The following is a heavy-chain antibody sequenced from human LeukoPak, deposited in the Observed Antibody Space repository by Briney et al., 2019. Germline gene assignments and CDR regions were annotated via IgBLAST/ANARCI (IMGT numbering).Heavy chain of an antibody. V-gene: IGHV3-23*01. J-gene: IGHJ4*02. D-gene: IGHD5-18*01. CDR3: ATERGYSYGYLEGVFDY. CDR1: GFTFSSYA. CDR2: ISGSDGST. Sequence: RTGGSLRLSCAASGFTFSSYAMSWVRQAPGKGLEWVSAISGSDGSTYYADSVKGRFTISRDNSKNTLYLQMNSLRAEDTAVYYCATERGYSYGYLEGVFDYWGQGTLVTVSS.